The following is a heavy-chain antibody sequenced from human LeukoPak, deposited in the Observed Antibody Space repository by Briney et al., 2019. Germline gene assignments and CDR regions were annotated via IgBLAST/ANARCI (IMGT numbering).Heavy chain of an antibody. CDR2: LNPVGSDK. CDR1: TSTFSSHW. V-gene: IGHV3-7*01. J-gene: IGHJ4*02. Sequence: PGGSLRLSCAASTSTFSSHWMHCVRQAPGRGLEWVGGLNPVGSDKYYVDSVKGQFTISRDNAKNSLYLQMNSLRAEDTAVYYCLGSGDLGWGQGTLVTVSS. D-gene: IGHD6-25*01. CDR3: LGSGDLG.